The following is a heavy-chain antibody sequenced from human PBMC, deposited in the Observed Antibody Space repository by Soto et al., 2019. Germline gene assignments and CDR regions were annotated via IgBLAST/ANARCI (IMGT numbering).Heavy chain of an antibody. J-gene: IGHJ5*02. D-gene: IGHD3-16*02. CDR1: GFTFSDYC. V-gene: IGHV3-21*06. Sequence: GSLRLSCVVSGFTFSDYCMNWVRQATGIGLEWVASIGSGGNFIYYSDSVRGRFTISRDNAENSLYLQMNSLRVEDKATYYCARTILASGEVIARHWFEPWGQGTMVTFSS. CDR2: IGSGGNFI. CDR3: ARTILASGEVIARHWFEP.